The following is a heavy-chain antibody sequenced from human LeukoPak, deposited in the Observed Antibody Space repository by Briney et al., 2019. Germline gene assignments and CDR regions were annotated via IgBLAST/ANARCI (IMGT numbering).Heavy chain of an antibody. CDR1: GGSISSYY. D-gene: IGHD3-22*01. J-gene: IGHJ4*02. CDR2: IYYSGST. Sequence: SETLSLTCTISGGSISSYYWSWIRQPPGKGLEWIGYIYYSGSTYYNPSLKSRVTISVDTSKNQFSLKLSSVTAADTAVYYCAREYYYDSYTGYFDYWGQGTLVTVSS. V-gene: IGHV4-59*12. CDR3: AREYYYDSYTGYFDY.